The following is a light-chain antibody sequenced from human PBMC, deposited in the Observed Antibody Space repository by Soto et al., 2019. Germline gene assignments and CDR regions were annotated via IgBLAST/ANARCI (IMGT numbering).Light chain of an antibody. CDR1: SSDVADYQY. J-gene: IGLJ1*01. V-gene: IGLV2-8*01. CDR3: SSYAGSSTYV. Sequence: QSALTQPPSASGSPGQSVTISCTGTSSDVADYQYVSWYQQHPGKAPKLMIYEVNKRPSGIPDRFSGSKSGSTASLTVSGLQPEEEADYYCSSYAGSSTYVFGTGTKVTVL. CDR2: EVN.